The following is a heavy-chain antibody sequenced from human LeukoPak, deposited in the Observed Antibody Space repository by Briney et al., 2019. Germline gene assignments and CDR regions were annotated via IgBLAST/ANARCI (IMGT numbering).Heavy chain of an antibody. Sequence: ASVKVSCKASGYTFTGYYMPWVRQAPGQGLEWMGWINPNSGGTNYAQKFQGRVTMTRDTSISTAYMELSRLRSDDTAVYYCASIYSSGWFDYFDYWGQGTLVTVSS. CDR1: GYTFTGYY. CDR3: ASIYSSGWFDYFDY. V-gene: IGHV1-2*02. D-gene: IGHD6-19*01. CDR2: INPNSGGT. J-gene: IGHJ4*02.